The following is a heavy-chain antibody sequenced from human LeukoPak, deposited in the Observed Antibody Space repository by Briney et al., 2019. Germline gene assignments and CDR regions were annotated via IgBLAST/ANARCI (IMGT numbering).Heavy chain of an antibody. CDR1: GGSISSYY. J-gene: IGHJ3*02. CDR2: IYYSGST. CDR3: ARMGSSGSSSVRAFDI. V-gene: IGHV4-59*01. Sequence: PSETLSLTCTVSGGSISSYYWSWIRQPPGKGLEWIGYIYYSGSTNYNPSLKSRVTISVDTSKNQFSLKLSSVTAADTAVFYCARMGSSGSSSVRAFDIWGQGTMVTVSS. D-gene: IGHD1-26*01.